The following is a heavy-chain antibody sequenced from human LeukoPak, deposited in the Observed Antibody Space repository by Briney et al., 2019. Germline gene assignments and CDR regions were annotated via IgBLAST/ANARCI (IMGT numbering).Heavy chain of an antibody. Sequence: SVKISCKAFGGSFSSEAISWVRQAPGQGLEWMGGIIPIFGTANYAQKFQGRVTITTDESTSTAYMEVSSLRSEDTAVYYCGRKAGDCGGNSCYSIDYWGQGTLVTDSS. J-gene: IGHJ4*02. D-gene: IGHD2-15*01. V-gene: IGHV1-69*05. CDR3: GRKAGDCGGNSCYSIDY. CDR2: IIPIFGTA. CDR1: GGSFSSEA.